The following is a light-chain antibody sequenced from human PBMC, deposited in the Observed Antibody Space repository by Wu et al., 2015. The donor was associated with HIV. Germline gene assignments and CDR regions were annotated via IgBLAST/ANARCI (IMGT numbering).Light chain of an antibody. Sequence: AIEMTQSPPSLSASVGDSVTIVCRASQAIKTNLGWYQETPGKAPKLLIFAASSSQSGVPSKFSGSGSGTEFTLTINSLQPEDVGTYYCLQDYSIPYTFGPGTKVE. CDR1: QAIKTN. CDR2: AAS. J-gene: IGKJ2*01. V-gene: IGKV1-6*02. CDR3: LQDYSIPYT.